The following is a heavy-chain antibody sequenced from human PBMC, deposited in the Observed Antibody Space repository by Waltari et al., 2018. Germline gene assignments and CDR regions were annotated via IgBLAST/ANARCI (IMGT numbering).Heavy chain of an antibody. J-gene: IGHJ4*02. CDR1: EFTFSSYA. Sequence: EVQLLESGGGLVQPGGSLRLSCAASEFTFSSYAMNGVRQAPGKGLEWVSGISGSGGSTDYADSVKGRFTISRDNSKNTLYLQMNSLRVEDTAVYYCARDLASSGCFDYWGQGTLVTVSS. CDR2: ISGSGGST. CDR3: ARDLASSGCFDY. D-gene: IGHD6-19*01. V-gene: IGHV3-23*01.